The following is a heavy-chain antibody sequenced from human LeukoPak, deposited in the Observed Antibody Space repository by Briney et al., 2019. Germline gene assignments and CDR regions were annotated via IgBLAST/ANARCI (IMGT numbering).Heavy chain of an antibody. J-gene: IGHJ4*02. D-gene: IGHD3-3*01. Sequence: SETLSLTCAVYGGSFSGYYWSWIRQPPGKGLEWIGEINHSGSTNYNPSLKSRVTISVDTSKNQFSLKLSSVTAADTAVYYCASARYYDFWSGYEFDYWGQGTLVTVSS. CDR3: ASARYYDFWSGYEFDY. V-gene: IGHV4-34*01. CDR1: GGSFSGYY. CDR2: INHSGST.